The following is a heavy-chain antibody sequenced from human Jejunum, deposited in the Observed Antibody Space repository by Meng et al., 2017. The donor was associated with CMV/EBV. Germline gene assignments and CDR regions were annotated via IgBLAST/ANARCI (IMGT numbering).Heavy chain of an antibody. CDR3: AKDHCGGDCYNSGWFDP. Sequence: FRSYGMHWVRQTPGKGLEWLTVIWYDGSNTYYADSVKGRFIISRDNSRNTLYLQMNSLTVEDTAVYYCAKDHCGGDCYNSGWFDPWGQGTLVTVSS. CDR2: IWYDGSNT. J-gene: IGHJ5*02. D-gene: IGHD2-21*02. V-gene: IGHV3-33*06. CDR1: FRSYG.